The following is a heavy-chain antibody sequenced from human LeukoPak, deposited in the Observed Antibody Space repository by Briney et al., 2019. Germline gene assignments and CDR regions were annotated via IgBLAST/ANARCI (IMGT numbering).Heavy chain of an antibody. V-gene: IGHV3-72*01. Sequence: PGGCLRDSPVAPGFTLSPHQMYWGSQSPGRRLEWVGLSRNKAVGYTTIYAASLKGRFTNSRDDSKNSVYLQMDSLKTEDTAVYYCGDLGRAGTDGWGQGTLVTVSS. CDR3: GDLGRAGTDG. J-gene: IGHJ4*02. CDR1: GFTLSPHQ. D-gene: IGHD3-10*01. CDR2: SRNKAVGYTT.